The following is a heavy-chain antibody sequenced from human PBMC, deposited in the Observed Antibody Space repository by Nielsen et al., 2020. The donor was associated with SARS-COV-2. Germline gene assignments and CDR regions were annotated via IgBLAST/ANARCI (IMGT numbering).Heavy chain of an antibody. J-gene: IGHJ4*02. V-gene: IGHV4-4*02. CDR3: AGGGRQYDILTGYYFDY. D-gene: IGHD3-9*01. CDR1: GGSISSSNR. Sequence: SETLSLTCAVAGGSISSSNRWCWVRQPPGKGLEWIGEIYHSGSTNYNPSLKSRVNISVDKCQNQFSMKLSSVTAADTAVYYCAGGGRQYDILTGYYFDYWGQGTLVTVSS. CDR2: IYHSGST.